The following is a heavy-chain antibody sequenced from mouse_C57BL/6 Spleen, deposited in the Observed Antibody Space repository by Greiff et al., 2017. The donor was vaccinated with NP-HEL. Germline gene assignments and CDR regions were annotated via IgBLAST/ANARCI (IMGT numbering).Heavy chain of an antibody. CDR3: ARSAYYDYWYFDV. V-gene: IGHV1-42*01. Sequence: VHVKQSGPELVKPGASVKISCKASGYSFTGYYMNWVKQSPEKSLEWIGEINPSTGGTTYNQKFKAKATLTVDKSSSTAYMQLKSLTSEDSAVYYCARSAYYDYWYFDVWGTGTTVTVSS. J-gene: IGHJ1*03. CDR2: INPSTGGT. CDR1: GYSFTGYY. D-gene: IGHD2-10*01.